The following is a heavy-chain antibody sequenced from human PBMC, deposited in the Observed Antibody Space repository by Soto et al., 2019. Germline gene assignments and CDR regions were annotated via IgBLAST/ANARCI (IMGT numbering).Heavy chain of an antibody. CDR1: GGSITTHTHY. J-gene: IGHJ3*02. V-gene: IGHV4-39*01. CDR2: IHHGGTT. CDR3: ARLRFDFWAFDI. D-gene: IGHD3-3*01. Sequence: SETLSLTCTVSGGSITTHTHYWAWIRQTPGEGLEWIATIHHGGTTYYNPSLESRVTISVDTSKNQFALKLSSVTAADTAVYYGARLRFDFWAFDIWAQGTKVTVSS.